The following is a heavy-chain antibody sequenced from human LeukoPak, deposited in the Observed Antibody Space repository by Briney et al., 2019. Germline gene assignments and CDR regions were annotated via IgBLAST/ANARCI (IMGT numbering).Heavy chain of an antibody. Sequence: SETLSLTRTVSGGSISSHYWSWIRQPPGKGLEWIGYIYYSGSTNYNPSLKSRVTISVDTSKNQFSLKLSSVTAADTAVYYCARDQTYDYGDYDGHEGRFDPWGQGTLVTVSS. CDR3: ARDQTYDYGDYDGHEGRFDP. CDR2: IYYSGST. D-gene: IGHD4-17*01. CDR1: GGSISSHY. J-gene: IGHJ5*02. V-gene: IGHV4-59*11.